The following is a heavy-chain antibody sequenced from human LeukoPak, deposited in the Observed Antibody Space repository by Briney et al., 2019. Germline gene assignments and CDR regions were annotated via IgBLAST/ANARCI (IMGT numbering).Heavy chain of an antibody. Sequence: SETLSLTCTVSGGSISNYYWGWIRQPPGKGLEWIGEINHSGSTNYNPSLKSRVTISVDTSKNQFSLKLSSVTAADTAVYYCARGRVVTGKRGTNWFDPWGQGTLVTVSS. V-gene: IGHV4-34*01. J-gene: IGHJ5*02. CDR2: INHSGST. CDR3: ARGRVVTGKRGTNWFDP. CDR1: GGSISNYY. D-gene: IGHD2-21*02.